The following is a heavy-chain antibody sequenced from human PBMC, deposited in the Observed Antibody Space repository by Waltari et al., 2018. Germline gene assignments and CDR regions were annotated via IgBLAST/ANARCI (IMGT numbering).Heavy chain of an antibody. D-gene: IGHD3-22*01. CDR3: ATGSSGYYYKVDGYGMDV. V-gene: IGHV1-24*01. Sequence: QVQLVQSGAEVTKPGASVKVSCKVSGYTLTELSMHWVRQAPGKGLEWMGGFDPEDGETIYAQKFQGRVTMTEDTSTDTAYMELSSLRSEDTAVYYCATGSSGYYYKVDGYGMDVWGQGTTVTVSS. J-gene: IGHJ6*02. CDR2: FDPEDGET. CDR1: GYTLTELS.